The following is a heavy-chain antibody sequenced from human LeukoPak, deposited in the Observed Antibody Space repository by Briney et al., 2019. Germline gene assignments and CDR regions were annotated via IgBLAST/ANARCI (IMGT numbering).Heavy chain of an antibody. V-gene: IGHV3-21*01. CDR3: ARDSYGDYSYDS. J-gene: IGHJ4*02. D-gene: IGHD4-17*01. CDR1: GFTLSRHS. CDR2: ISSSRRYI. Sequence: GGSLRLSCAASGFTLSRHSLKWVRQAPGKGLEWVSSISSSRRYISYADSVKGRFTISRDNAKNSLYLQIKTLISEDPAVYYCARDSYGDYSYDSWGQGTLVSVSS.